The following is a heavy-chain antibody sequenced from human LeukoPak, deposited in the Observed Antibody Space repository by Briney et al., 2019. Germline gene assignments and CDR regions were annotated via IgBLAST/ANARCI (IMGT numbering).Heavy chain of an antibody. CDR3: ASFGIAAPQDFFDY. J-gene: IGHJ4*02. CDR2: ISSSSSTI. CDR1: GFTFSSDS. V-gene: IGHV3-48*02. Sequence: GGSLRLSCAASGFTFSSDSMNWVRQAPGKGLEWVSYISSSSSTIYYADSVKGRFTISRDNAKNSLYLQMNSLRDEDTAVYYCASFGIAAPQDFFDYWGQGTLVTVSS. D-gene: IGHD6-13*01.